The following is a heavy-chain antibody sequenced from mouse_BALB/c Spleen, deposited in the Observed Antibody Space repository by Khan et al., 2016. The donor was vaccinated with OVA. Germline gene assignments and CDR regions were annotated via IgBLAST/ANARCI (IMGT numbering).Heavy chain of an antibody. CDR3: ARMARK. J-gene: IGHJ2*01. CDR1: GFTIKASY. V-gene: IGHV14-3*02. CDR2: IDPPNGYT. Sequence: VRLQQSGAELAKPGATVKLSCTASGFTIKASYMHWLKQWPEQGLEWIGRIDPPNGYTKYNPKFQGKATITADTSSNTAYLQLSSLTSEDTAVYYCARMARKWGQGTTLTVSA.